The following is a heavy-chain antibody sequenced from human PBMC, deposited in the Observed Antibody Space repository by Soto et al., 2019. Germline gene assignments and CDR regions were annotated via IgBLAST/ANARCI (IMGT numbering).Heavy chain of an antibody. CDR3: ARVRVGVTLTY. J-gene: IGHJ4*02. Sequence: PVGSLRLSCAASKFTFSNYWMSWVRQAPGKGLEWVANINPDGSERFYVDSVKGRFTISRDNAKNSLYLQMSSLRVDDTAVYYCARVRVGVTLTYWGQGTLVTVSS. V-gene: IGHV3-7*01. CDR2: INPDGSER. CDR1: KFTFSNYW. D-gene: IGHD1-26*01.